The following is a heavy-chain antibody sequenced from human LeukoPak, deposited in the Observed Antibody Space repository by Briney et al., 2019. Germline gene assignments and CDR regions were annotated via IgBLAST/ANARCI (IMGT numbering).Heavy chain of an antibody. Sequence: GGALRPSSAAPGFPLSNNKMSGGRPAPGKGGGGGSVIYSGGSTYYADSVKGRFTISRDNSKNTLYLQMNSLRAEDTAVYYCAMQVAVAGTPPYDYWGQGTLVTVSS. V-gene: IGHV3-66*01. CDR2: IYSGGST. CDR1: GFPLSNNK. D-gene: IGHD6-19*01. CDR3: AMQVAVAGTPPYDY. J-gene: IGHJ4*02.